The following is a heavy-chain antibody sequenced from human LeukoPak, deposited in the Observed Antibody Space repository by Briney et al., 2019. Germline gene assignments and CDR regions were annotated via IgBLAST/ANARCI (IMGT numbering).Heavy chain of an antibody. J-gene: IGHJ5*02. V-gene: IGHV3-9*01. CDR1: GFIFNNYA. CDR2: ISWNSGSI. CDR3: AREEVKSFDN. Sequence: GGSLRLSCAGSGFIFNNYAMHWVRQPPGEGLEWVSGISWNSGSIDYADSVKGRFTISRDNAKNSLYLQMNNLRVEDTAVYYCAREEVKSFDNWGQGTLVTVSS.